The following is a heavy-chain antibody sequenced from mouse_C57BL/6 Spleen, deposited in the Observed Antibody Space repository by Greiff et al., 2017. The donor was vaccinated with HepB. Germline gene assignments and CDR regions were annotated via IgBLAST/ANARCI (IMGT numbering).Heavy chain of an antibody. CDR1: GFSFTSYA. CDR2: IWTGGGT. D-gene: IGHD1-1*01. J-gene: IGHJ4*01. CDR3: ARIGTTVVEDYAMDY. V-gene: IGHV2-9-1*01. Sequence: VQRVESGPGLVAPSQSLSITCTVSGFSFTSYAISWVRQPPGKGLEWLGVIWTGGGTNYNSALKSRLSISKDNSKSQVFLKMNSLQTDDTARYYCARIGTTVVEDYAMDYWGQGTSVTVSS.